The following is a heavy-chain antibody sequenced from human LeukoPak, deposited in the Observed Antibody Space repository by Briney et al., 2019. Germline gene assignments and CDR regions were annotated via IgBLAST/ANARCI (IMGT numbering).Heavy chain of an antibody. CDR1: GYTLTELS. V-gene: IGHV1-24*01. CDR2: FDPEDGEI. Sequence: ASVKVSCKVSGYTLTELSMHWVRQAPGKGLEWMGGFDPEDGEIIYAQKFQGRVTMTEDTSTDTAYMELSSLRSEDTAVYYCATVWFGENYFDYWGQGTLVTVSS. D-gene: IGHD3-10*01. CDR3: ATVWFGENYFDY. J-gene: IGHJ4*02.